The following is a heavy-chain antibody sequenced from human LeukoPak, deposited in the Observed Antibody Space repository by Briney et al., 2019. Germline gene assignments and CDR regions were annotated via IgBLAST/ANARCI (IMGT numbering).Heavy chain of an antibody. J-gene: IGHJ4*02. CDR1: GFTFSTYS. CDR2: ISSGSSYI. CDR3: ARVRGPQLSYFDS. Sequence: PAGSLSLSCAASGFTFSTYSMNWVRQAPGEWLEWVSSISSGSSYIYYADSVKGRFTISRDNAKNSLYLQMNSLRAEDTAVYYCARVRGPQLSYFDSWGQGTLVTVSS. D-gene: IGHD3-10*01. V-gene: IGHV3-21*01.